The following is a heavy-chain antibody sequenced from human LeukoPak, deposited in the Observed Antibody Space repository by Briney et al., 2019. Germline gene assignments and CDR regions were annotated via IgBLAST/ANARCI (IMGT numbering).Heavy chain of an antibody. Sequence: SETLSLTCTVSGGSIRSYYWSWIRQPPGKGLEWIGYIYYSGSTNYNPSLKSRVSISVDTSKNQFSLKLSSVTAADTAVYYCARDLGGIYFDYWGQGTLVTVSS. CDR2: IYYSGST. J-gene: IGHJ4*02. CDR1: GGSIRSYY. CDR3: ARDLGGIYFDY. D-gene: IGHD1-26*01. V-gene: IGHV4-59*01.